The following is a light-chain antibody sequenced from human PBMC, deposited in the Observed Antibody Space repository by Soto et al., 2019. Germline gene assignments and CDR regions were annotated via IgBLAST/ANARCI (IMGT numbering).Light chain of an antibody. V-gene: IGLV4-69*01. CDR1: SGHSSYA. Sequence: QSVLTQSPSASASLGASVKLTCTLSSGHSSYAIAWHQQQPEKGPRYLMKLNSDGSHSKGDGIPDRFSGSSSGAERYPTVSTLQSEDEADYYCQTLGTGVVVFGGGTKLTVL. CDR2: LNSDGSH. J-gene: IGLJ2*01. CDR3: QTLGTGVVV.